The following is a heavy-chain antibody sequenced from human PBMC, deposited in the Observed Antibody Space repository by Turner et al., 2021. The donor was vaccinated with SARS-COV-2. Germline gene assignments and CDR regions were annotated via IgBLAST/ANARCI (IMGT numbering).Heavy chain of an antibody. CDR1: GLTFTSSA. Sequence: VHLVESGGGVVQPGRSLRLPCPAPGLTFTSSAMGWLRQAPVKGRECVSPISGSGGSTYYAGSVKGRFTISRDNSKNTLYLQMNSLRAEDTAVYYCAKVSNTYSSGWFVWGQGTLVTVSS. V-gene: IGHV3-23*04. CDR2: ISGSGGST. D-gene: IGHD6-19*01. J-gene: IGHJ4*02. CDR3: AKVSNTYSSGWFV.